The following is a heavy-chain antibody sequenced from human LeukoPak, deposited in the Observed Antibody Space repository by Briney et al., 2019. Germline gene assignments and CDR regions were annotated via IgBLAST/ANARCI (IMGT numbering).Heavy chain of an antibody. CDR2: ISWHSGSI. CDR3: VRGAYSSSWLNFDY. V-gene: IGHV3-9*01. D-gene: IGHD6-13*01. CDR1: GFTFDDYA. Sequence: PGGSLRLSCAASGFTFDDYAMHWVRQAPGKGLEWVSGISWHSGSIGYADSVKGRFTISRDNSKNTLYLQMNSLRAEDTAVYYCVRGAYSSSWLNFDYWGQGTLVTVSS. J-gene: IGHJ4*02.